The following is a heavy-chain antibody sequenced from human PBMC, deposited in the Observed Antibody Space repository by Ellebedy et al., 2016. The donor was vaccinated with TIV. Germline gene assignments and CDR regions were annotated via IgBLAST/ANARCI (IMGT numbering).Heavy chain of an antibody. V-gene: IGHV4-34*01. J-gene: IGHJ4*02. CDR1: GGSFSGYY. Sequence: SETLSLXXAVYGGSFSGYYWSWIRQPPGKGLEWIGEINHSGSTNYNPSLKSRVTISVDTSKNQFSLKLSSVTAADTAVYYCARQDYGDYFDYWGQGTLVTVSS. CDR2: INHSGST. D-gene: IGHD4-17*01. CDR3: ARQDYGDYFDY.